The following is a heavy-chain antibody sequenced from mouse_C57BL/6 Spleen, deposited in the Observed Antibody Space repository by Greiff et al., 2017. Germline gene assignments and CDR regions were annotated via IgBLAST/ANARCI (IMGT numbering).Heavy chain of an antibody. CDR1: GYTFTGYW. D-gene: IGHD1-1*01. CDR3: TRYDASNDDAMDY. J-gene: IGHJ4*01. Sequence: VQLQQSGTVLARPGASVKMSCKTSGYTFTGYWMHWVKQRPGQGLEWIGAIYPGNSDTSYNQKFKGKAKLTAVTSASTAYMELSSLTNEDSAVYYCTRYDASNDDAMDYWGQGTSVTVSS. V-gene: IGHV1-5*01. CDR2: IYPGNSDT.